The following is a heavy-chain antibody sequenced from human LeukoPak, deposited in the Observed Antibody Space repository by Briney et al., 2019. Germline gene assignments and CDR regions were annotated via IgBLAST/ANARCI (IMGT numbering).Heavy chain of an antibody. V-gene: IGHV3-33*01. J-gene: IGHJ6*02. CDR1: GFTFSSYG. D-gene: IGHD2-15*01. CDR2: IWYDGSNK. Sequence: GGSLRLSCAASGFTFSSYGMHWVRQAPGKGLEWVAVIWYDGSNKYYADSVKGRFTISRDNSKNTLYLQMNSLRAEGTAVYYCARDAGYCSGGSCFYGMDVWGQGTTVTVSS. CDR3: ARDAGYCSGGSCFYGMDV.